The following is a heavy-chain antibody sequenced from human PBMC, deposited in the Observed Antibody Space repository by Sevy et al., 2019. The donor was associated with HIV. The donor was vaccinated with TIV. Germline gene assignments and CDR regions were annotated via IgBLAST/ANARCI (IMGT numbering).Heavy chain of an antibody. CDR2: MYHRGTT. V-gene: IGHV4-4*02. CDR1: GDSISSSHW. Sequence: SETLSLICSVSGDSISSSHWWSWVRQTPGKGLEWIGDMYHRGTTNYNPSLKSRVIISVDKSKNQFSLKLTSVTAADTAVYYCAAAAGTDVLGYYFGSWGQGTQVTVSS. D-gene: IGHD6-25*01. J-gene: IGHJ4*02. CDR3: AAAAGTDVLGYYFGS.